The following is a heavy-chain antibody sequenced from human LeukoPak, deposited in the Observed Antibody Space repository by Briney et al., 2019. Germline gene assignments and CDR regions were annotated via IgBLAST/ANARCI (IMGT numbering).Heavy chain of an antibody. D-gene: IGHD3-10*01. J-gene: IGHJ4*02. CDR1: GYTLTSYG. CDR2: ISGYNGNT. Sequence: ASVKVSCTASGYTLTSYGFSWVRQAPGQGLEWMGWISGYNGNTNYAQNLQGRVTMTTDTSTSTAYMELRSLRSDDTAVYYCARDPAFRGAQMEYWGQGTLVTVSS. V-gene: IGHV1-18*01. CDR3: ARDPAFRGAQMEY.